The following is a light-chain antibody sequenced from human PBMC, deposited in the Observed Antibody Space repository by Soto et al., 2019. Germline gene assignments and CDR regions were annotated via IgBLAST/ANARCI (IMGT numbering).Light chain of an antibody. CDR1: QGIRND. CDR2: AAS. V-gene: IGKV1-17*01. J-gene: IGKJ1*01. Sequence: DLQMTQFPSSLSASVGDRVTITCRASQGIRNDLGWYQQKPGKAPKHLIYAASSLQSGVPSRFSGTGSETEFPPAISSLQPEDSATFYCLRRSTYPLTFGQETKVEIK. CDR3: LRRSTYPLT.